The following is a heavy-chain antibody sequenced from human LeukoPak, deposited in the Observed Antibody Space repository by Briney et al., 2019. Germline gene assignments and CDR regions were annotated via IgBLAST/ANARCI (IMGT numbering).Heavy chain of an antibody. CDR3: ARDLTIFGVVTYYMDV. J-gene: IGHJ6*03. Sequence: GGSLRLSCAASGFTFSSYAMHWVRQAPGKGLEWVSSISSSSYIYYADSVKGRFTISRDNAKNSLYLQMNSLRAQDTAVYYCARDLTIFGVVTYYMDVWGKGTTVTVSS. CDR2: ISSSSYI. CDR1: GFTFSSYA. D-gene: IGHD3-3*01. V-gene: IGHV3-21*01.